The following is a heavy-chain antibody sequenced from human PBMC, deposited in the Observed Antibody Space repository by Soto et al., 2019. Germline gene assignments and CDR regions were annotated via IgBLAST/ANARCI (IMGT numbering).Heavy chain of an antibody. CDR3: PRGGTGFLEY. Sequence: QVQLRESGPGLVKPSETLSLTCAVSGGYISDNTWWTWVRQPPGKGLEWIGEIYHSGATNYNPSLKSRIAMSVDRSKNQFSLMLNSVTAADTAVYYCPRGGTGFLEYWGQGTPVTVSS. D-gene: IGHD1-1*01. J-gene: IGHJ4*02. CDR1: GGYISDNTW. CDR2: IYHSGAT. V-gene: IGHV4-4*02.